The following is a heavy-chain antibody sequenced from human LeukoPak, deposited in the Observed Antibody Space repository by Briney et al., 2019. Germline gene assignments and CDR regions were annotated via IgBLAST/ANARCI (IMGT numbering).Heavy chain of an antibody. CDR1: GYTFINYW. CDR2: IYPGDSDT. Sequence: GESLKISRKASGYTFINYWNAWVRQMPEKGLELMGLIYPGDSDTRYSPSFQGHVTISADKSINTAYLQWNSLEASDTATYYCARQANHCSGNSCSALYFDSWGQGTLVTVSS. V-gene: IGHV5-51*01. CDR3: ARQANHCSGNSCSALYFDS. J-gene: IGHJ4*02. D-gene: IGHD2-15*01.